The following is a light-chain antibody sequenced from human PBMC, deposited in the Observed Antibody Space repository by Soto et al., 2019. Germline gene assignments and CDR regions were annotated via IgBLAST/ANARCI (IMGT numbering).Light chain of an antibody. CDR3: QQYHTSSIT. V-gene: IGKV1-5*01. CDR1: QTISNW. CDR2: DAS. Sequence: STLSASVGDRVTITCRAMQTISNWFAWYQQKPGKAPTLLIYDASTLERGVPSRFSGTGSGTEFTLSIDSLQPDDFATYYCQQYHTSSITFGQGTRLEI. J-gene: IGKJ5*01.